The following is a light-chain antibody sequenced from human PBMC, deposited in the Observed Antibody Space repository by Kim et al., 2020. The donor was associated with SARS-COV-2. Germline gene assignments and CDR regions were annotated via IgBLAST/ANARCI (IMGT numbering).Light chain of an antibody. CDR2: RNN. CDR3: AAWDDSLSGSWV. CDR1: SSTIGSNY. V-gene: IGLV1-47*01. Sequence: QGVTIPCSGSSSTIGSNYVYWYQQLPGTAPKLLISRNNQRPSGVPDRFSGSKSGTSASLAISGLRSEDEADYYCAAWDDSLSGSWVFGGGTQLTVL. J-gene: IGLJ3*02.